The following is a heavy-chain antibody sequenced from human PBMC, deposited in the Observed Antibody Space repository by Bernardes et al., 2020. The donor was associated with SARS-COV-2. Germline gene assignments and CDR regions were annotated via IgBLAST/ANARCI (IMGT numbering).Heavy chain of an antibody. Sequence: WGSLRLSCAASGFTFSSYSMNWVRQAPGKGLEWVSYISSSSSTIYYADPVKGLFTISTYNAKNSLYLPINSLRAEDTAVYYCARGVYDFWSGPNWFDPWGQGTLLTVSS. V-gene: IGHV3-48*01. CDR1: GFTFSSYS. CDR2: ISSSSSTI. J-gene: IGHJ5*02. D-gene: IGHD3-3*01. CDR3: ARGVYDFWSGPNWFDP.